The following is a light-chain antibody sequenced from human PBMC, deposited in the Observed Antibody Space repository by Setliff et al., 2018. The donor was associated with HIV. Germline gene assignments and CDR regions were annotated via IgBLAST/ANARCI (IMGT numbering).Light chain of an antibody. CDR3: SSYTSTSTLFV. V-gene: IGLV2-14*03. CDR1: SSDVGGYNY. CDR2: DVS. Sequence: QSALTQPASVSGSPGQSITISCTGTSSDVGGYNYVSWYQQHPGKAPKLRIYDVSNRPSGVSNRFSGSTSGNTASLTISGLQAEDEADYYCSSYTSTSTLFVVGTGTKVHRP. J-gene: IGLJ1*01.